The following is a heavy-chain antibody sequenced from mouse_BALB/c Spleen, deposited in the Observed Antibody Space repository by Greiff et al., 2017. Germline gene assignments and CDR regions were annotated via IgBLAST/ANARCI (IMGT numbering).Heavy chain of an antibody. CDR2: ISSGGGST. D-gene: IGHD2-4*01. Sequence: EVKLVESGGGLVKPGGSLKLSCAASGFAFSSYDMSWVRQTPEQRLEWVAYISSGGGSTYYPDTVKGRFTISRDKAKNTLYLQMSSLKSEDTAMYYCARRGITSWFAYWGQGTLVTVSA. J-gene: IGHJ3*01. CDR3: ARRGITSWFAY. V-gene: IGHV5-12-1*01. CDR1: GFAFSSYD.